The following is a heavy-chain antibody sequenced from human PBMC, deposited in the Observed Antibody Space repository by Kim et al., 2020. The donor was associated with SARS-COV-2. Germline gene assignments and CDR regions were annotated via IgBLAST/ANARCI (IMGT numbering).Heavy chain of an antibody. V-gene: IGHV4-31*03. CDR1: GGSISSGGYY. D-gene: IGHD2-8*02. CDR2: MYYSGST. CDR3: ARARKDIVLVVYAMGAFDI. J-gene: IGHJ3*02. Sequence: SETLSLTCTVSGGSISSGGYYWSWIRQHPGKGLEWIGYMYYSGSTYYNPSLKSRVTISVDTSKNQFSLKLSSVTAADTAVYYCARARKDIVLVVYAMGAFDIWGQGTMVTVSS.